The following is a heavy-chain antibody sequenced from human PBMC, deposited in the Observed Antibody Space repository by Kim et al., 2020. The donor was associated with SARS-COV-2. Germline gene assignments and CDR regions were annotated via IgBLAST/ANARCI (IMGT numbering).Heavy chain of an antibody. CDR2: INPNSGGT. V-gene: IGHV1-2*06. CDR3: VRWGSEMDY. Sequence: VKVSCKASGYTFTGYYMHWVRQAPGPGLEWMGRINPNSGGTNYAQKFQGRVTMTRDTSISPAYMELSRLRSDGTAVYYCVRWGSEMDYWCQGTLVTVS. D-gene: IGHD7-27*01. CDR1: GYTFTGYY. J-gene: IGHJ4*02.